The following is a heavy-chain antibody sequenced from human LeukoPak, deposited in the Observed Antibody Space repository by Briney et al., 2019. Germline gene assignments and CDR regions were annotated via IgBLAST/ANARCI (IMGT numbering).Heavy chain of an antibody. V-gene: IGHV3-30*02. J-gene: IGHJ4*02. CDR1: GFTFSSYG. D-gene: IGHD4-17*01. CDR3: AKDTTTVTSQGDY. Sequence: GGSLRLSCAASGFTFSSYGMHWVRQAPGKGLEWVSFIRYDGSNEYYADSVRGRFTISRDNSKNTLYLQMNSLRAEDTAVYYCAKDTTTVTSQGDYWGQGTLVTVSS. CDR2: IRYDGSNE.